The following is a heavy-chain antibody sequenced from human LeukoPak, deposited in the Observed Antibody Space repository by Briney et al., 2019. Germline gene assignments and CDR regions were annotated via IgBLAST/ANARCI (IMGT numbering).Heavy chain of an antibody. V-gene: IGHV3-53*01. J-gene: IGHJ6*02. CDR2: IYSGGST. CDR1: GFAVSSNY. D-gene: IGHD3-10*01. CDR3: ARDLARHGDYYYGMDV. Sequence: GGSLRLSCAASGFAVSSNYINWVRQGPGKGLEWVSVIYSGGSTYYSDSVKGRFTISRDTSKNTLYLQMDSLRAEDTAVYYCARDLARHGDYYYGMDVWGQGTTVTVSS.